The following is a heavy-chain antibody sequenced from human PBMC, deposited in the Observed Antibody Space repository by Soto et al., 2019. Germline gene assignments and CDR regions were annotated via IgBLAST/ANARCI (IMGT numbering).Heavy chain of an antibody. CDR2: TYHSGTT. V-gene: IGHV4-30-2*03. D-gene: IGHD3-10*01. CDR3: ARPLIILKGHALPSDVLDI. Sequence: QTLSLTCAVSGGSISSGGYSWSWIRQPPGKGLEWIGSTYHSGTTYYNPSLKSRVTMSVDTSRNQFSLKLNSVTAADTAVYYCARPLIILKGHALPSDVLDIWSPGTMVPVSS. J-gene: IGHJ3*02. CDR1: GGSISSGGYS.